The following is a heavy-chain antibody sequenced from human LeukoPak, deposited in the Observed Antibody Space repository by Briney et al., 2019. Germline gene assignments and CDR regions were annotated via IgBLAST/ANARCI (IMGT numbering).Heavy chain of an antibody. CDR3: ARVRWSRDFWSGPYAFDI. D-gene: IGHD3-3*01. CDR1: GYTFSGYY. CDR2: ISPNSGDT. Sequence: GASVKVSCKTSGYTFSGYYLNWVRQAPGQGPEWMGWISPNSGDTNYAQKFQGRLTMTRDTSISTVYMELNRLRSDDTAMYYCARVRWSRDFWSGPYAFDIWGQGTMVTVSS. J-gene: IGHJ3*02. V-gene: IGHV1-2*02.